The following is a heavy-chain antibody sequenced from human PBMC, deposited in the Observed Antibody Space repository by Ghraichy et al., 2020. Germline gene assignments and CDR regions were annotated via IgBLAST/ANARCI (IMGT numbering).Heavy chain of an antibody. Sequence: SETLSLTCSVSGGSISSSSPYWGWIRQPPGKGLEWIASIYYGGDTYYNPSLRSRVTISVATSKTQFFLHLSSVTAADTAVYYCARPHTGFVSGSRVDPWGQGTLVTVSS. CDR3: ARPHTGFVSGSRVDP. CDR2: IYYGGDT. V-gene: IGHV4-39*01. J-gene: IGHJ5*02. CDR1: GGSISSSSPY. D-gene: IGHD6-19*01.